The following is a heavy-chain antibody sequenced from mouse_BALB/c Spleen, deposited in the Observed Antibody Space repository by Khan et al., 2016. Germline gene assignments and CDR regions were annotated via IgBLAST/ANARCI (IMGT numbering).Heavy chain of an antibody. CDR2: IRYSGST. CDR3: ARGPTAVYAVDY. V-gene: IGHV3-2*02. CDR1: GYSITSDYA. D-gene: IGHD1-2*01. Sequence: EVQLQESGPGLVKPSQSLSLTCTVTGYSITSDYAWNWIRQFPGNKLEWMGYIRYSGSTSYNPSLKSRISITRDTYKNQFFLQLKSVTTEDTATYYCARGPTAVYAVDYWGQGTSVTVSS. J-gene: IGHJ4*01.